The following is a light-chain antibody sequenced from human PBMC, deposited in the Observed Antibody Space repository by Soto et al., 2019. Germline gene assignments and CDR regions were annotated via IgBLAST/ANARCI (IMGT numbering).Light chain of an antibody. CDR1: QSVSSN. Sequence: EIVWTQSPATLSVSPGERATLSCRASQSVSSNLAWYQQKPGQAPRLLIYGASTRATGIPARFSGSGSGTEFTLTISSLQSEDFAVYYCQQYNNWPLTFGGGTKVEIK. J-gene: IGKJ4*01. CDR3: QQYNNWPLT. V-gene: IGKV3-15*01. CDR2: GAS.